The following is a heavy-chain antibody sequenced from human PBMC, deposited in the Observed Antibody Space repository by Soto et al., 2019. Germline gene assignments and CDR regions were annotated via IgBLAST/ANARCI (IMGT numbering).Heavy chain of an antibody. CDR3: AKPGTNDHYHYYGMDV. Sequence: EVQLLESGGGLVQPGGSLRLSCAASGFIFSSYAMSWVRQAPVKGLEWVSGISGSGDNTYYADSVRGRFTISRDNSKNTLYMQMNSLRAEDTAVYYCAKPGTNDHYHYYGMDVWGQGTTVAVSS. V-gene: IGHV3-23*01. D-gene: IGHD1-1*01. CDR2: ISGSGDNT. CDR1: GFIFSSYA. J-gene: IGHJ6*02.